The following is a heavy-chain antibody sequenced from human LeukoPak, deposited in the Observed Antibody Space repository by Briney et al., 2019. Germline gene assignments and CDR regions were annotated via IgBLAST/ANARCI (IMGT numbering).Heavy chain of an antibody. J-gene: IGHJ4*02. CDR3: AKDGSWSCTD. V-gene: IGHV3-30*02. CDR1: GFTFSRSA. D-gene: IGHD2-8*02. CDR2: IAHHGNNK. Sequence: GGSLRLSCAASGFTFSRSAMHWVRQGPGKGLEWVAYIAHHGNNKYYADSVKGRFTISRDNSKGTLFLQMNSLRVDDTAVYYCAKDGSWSCTDWGQGTLFRVSS.